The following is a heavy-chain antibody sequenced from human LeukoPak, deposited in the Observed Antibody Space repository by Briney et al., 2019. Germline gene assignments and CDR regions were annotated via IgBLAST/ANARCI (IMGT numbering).Heavy chain of an antibody. CDR2: ISSSSSTI. D-gene: IGHD2-15*01. J-gene: IGHJ3*02. CDR3: ARSMVVSGPTNDAFDI. CDR1: GFTFSSYS. V-gene: IGHV3-48*01. Sequence: GGSLRLSCAASGFTFSSYSMNWVRQAPGKGLEWVSYISSSSSTIYYADSVKGRFTISRDNAKNSLYLRMNSLRAEDTAVYYCARSMVVSGPTNDAFDIWGQGTMVTVSS.